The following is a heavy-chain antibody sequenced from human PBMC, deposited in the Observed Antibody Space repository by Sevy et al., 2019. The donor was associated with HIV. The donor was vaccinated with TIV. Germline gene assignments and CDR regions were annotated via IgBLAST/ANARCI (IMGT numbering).Heavy chain of an antibody. CDR3: ARDRTDILTGHYYYYYYMDV. CDR2: IYSGGST. Sequence: GGCLRLSCAASGFTVSSNYMSWVRQAPGKGLEWVSVIYSGGSTYYADSVKGRFTISRDNSKNTLYLQMNSLRAEDTAVYYSARDRTDILTGHYYYYYYMDVWGKGTTVTVSS. D-gene: IGHD3-9*01. V-gene: IGHV3-53*01. J-gene: IGHJ6*03. CDR1: GFTVSSNY.